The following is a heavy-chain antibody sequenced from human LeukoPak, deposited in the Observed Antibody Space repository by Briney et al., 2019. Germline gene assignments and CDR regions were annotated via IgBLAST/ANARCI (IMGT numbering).Heavy chain of an antibody. J-gene: IGHJ4*02. CDR2: IYHSGST. CDR1: GYPISSGYY. Sequence: SETLSLTCTVSGYPISSGYYWGWIRQPPGKGLEWIGSIYHSGSTYYNPSLKSRVTISVDTSKNQFSLKLSSVTAADTAVYYCARDGRPYYFDYWGQGTLVTVSS. D-gene: IGHD6-25*01. CDR3: ARDGRPYYFDY. V-gene: IGHV4-38-2*02.